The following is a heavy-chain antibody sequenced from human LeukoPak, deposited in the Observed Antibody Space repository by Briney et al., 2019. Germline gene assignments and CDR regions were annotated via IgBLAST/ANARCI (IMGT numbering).Heavy chain of an antibody. Sequence: GGSLRLSCAASGFTFSSYEMNWVRQAPGKGLEWVSSISSSGSTIYYADSVKGRFTISRDNAKNSLYLQMNSLRAEDTAVYYCARGGEDIVLMVYAPLDYWGQGTLVTVSS. CDR1: GFTFSSYE. V-gene: IGHV3-48*03. CDR3: ARGGEDIVLMVYAPLDY. D-gene: IGHD2-8*01. CDR2: ISSSGSTI. J-gene: IGHJ4*02.